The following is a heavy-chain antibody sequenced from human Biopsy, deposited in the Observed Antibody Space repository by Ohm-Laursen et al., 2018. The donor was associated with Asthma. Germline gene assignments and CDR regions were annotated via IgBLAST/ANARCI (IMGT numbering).Heavy chain of an antibody. J-gene: IGHJ4*02. Sequence: GSLRLFCSASGFAVSRDHMFWVRQAPGKGLEWVSVIYSGGTSHTADSVRGRFTIPRDYSKNTLYLQMHSLRAEDTAVYYCARGDSSNWSHYYFDYWGQGTLVTVSS. CDR1: GFAVSRDH. V-gene: IGHV3-53*01. CDR3: ARGDSSNWSHYYFDY. D-gene: IGHD3-22*01. CDR2: IYSGGTS.